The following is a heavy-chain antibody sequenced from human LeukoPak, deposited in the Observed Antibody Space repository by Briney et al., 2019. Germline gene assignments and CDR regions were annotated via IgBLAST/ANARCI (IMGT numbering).Heavy chain of an antibody. Sequence: GGSLRLSCAASGFTFSSYSMNWVRQAPGKGLEWGSSISSSSSYIYYADSVKGRFTISRDNAKNSLYLQMNSLRAEDTAVYYCAREDSSGRYRDLDYWGQGTLVTVSS. J-gene: IGHJ4*02. CDR2: ISSSSSYI. CDR1: GFTFSSYS. V-gene: IGHV3-21*01. D-gene: IGHD6-19*01. CDR3: AREDSSGRYRDLDY.